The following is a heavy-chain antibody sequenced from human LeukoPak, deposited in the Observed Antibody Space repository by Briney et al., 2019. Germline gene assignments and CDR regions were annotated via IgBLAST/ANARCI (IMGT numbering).Heavy chain of an antibody. CDR3: ARDLFRHFIVVATTLPAFGY. V-gene: IGHV4-34*01. Sequence: SETLSLTCAVYGGSFSGYYWSWIRQPPGKGLEWIGSIYHSGSTYYSPSLKSRVTISVDTSKNQFSLNLSSVTAADTAVYYCARDLFRHFIVVATTLPAFGYWGQGTLVTVSS. CDR2: IYHSGST. D-gene: IGHD1-26*01. J-gene: IGHJ4*02. CDR1: GGSFSGYY.